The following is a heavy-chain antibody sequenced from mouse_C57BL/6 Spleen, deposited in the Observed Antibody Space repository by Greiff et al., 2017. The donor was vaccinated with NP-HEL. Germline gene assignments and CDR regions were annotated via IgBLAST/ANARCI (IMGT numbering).Heavy chain of an antibody. Sequence: QVQLQQPGAELVKPGASVKLSCTASGYTFTSYWMHWVKQRPGQGLEWIGMIHPNSGSTNYNEKFKSKATLTVDKSSSTAYMQLSSLTSEDSAVYYCARSANWWYFDVWGTGTTVTVSS. CDR3: ARSANWWYFDV. J-gene: IGHJ1*03. D-gene: IGHD4-1*01. CDR1: GYTFTSYW. V-gene: IGHV1-64*01. CDR2: IHPNSGST.